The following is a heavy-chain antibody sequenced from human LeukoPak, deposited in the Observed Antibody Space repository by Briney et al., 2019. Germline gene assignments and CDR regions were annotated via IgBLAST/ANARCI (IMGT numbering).Heavy chain of an antibody. V-gene: IGHV4-31*03. CDR3: ARVILPAKYYYDGSGFDY. CDR1: GVSITSGGYY. D-gene: IGHD3-22*01. CDR2: IYYSGST. Sequence: SETLSLTCTVSGVSITSGGYYWSWIRQHPGKGLEWIGYIYYSGSTYYNPSLKSRVTISVDTSKNQFSLKLSPVTAADTAVYYCARVILPAKYYYDGSGFDYWGQGTLVTVSS. J-gene: IGHJ4*02.